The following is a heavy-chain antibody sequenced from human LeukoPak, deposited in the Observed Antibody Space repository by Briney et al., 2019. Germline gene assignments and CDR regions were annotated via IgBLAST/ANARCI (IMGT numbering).Heavy chain of an antibody. Sequence: SETLSLTCTVSGGSISSYYWSWIRQPPGKGLEWIGSIYYSGSTYYNPSLKSRVTISVDASKNQFSLKLSSVTAADTAVYYCARDENGYNYRYWGQGTLVTVSS. J-gene: IGHJ4*02. V-gene: IGHV4-59*12. CDR3: ARDENGYNYRY. D-gene: IGHD5-24*01. CDR2: IYYSGST. CDR1: GGSISSYY.